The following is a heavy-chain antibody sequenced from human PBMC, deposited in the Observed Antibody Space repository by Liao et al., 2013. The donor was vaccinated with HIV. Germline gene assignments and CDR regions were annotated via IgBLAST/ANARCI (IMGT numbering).Heavy chain of an antibody. CDR1: GGSISSYY. D-gene: IGHD4/OR15-4a*01. Sequence: QVQLQESGPGLVKPSETLSLTCTVSGGSISSYYWSWIRQPPGKGLEWIGYIYYSGSTNYNPSLKSRITISVDTSKNQFSLKLSSVTAADTAVYYCARDRFSYYGADAFDIWGQGTMVTVSS. V-gene: IGHV4-59*01. J-gene: IGHJ3*02. CDR2: IYYSGST. CDR3: ARDRFSYYGADAFDI.